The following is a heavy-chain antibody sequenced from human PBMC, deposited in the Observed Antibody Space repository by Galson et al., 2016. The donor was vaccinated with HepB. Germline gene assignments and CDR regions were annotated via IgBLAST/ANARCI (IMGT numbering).Heavy chain of an antibody. Sequence: SLRLSCAASGFTFTNAWMSWVRQAPGKGLEWVGRIKSKTDGGTTDYAAPVKGRFTISRDDSKNTLYVQMNSLKTEDTAVYYCSTDQDRWIAVAGRDYWGQGTLVIVSS. D-gene: IGHD6-19*01. V-gene: IGHV3-15*01. CDR3: STDQDRWIAVAGRDY. CDR1: GFTFTNAW. CDR2: IKSKTDGGTT. J-gene: IGHJ4*02.